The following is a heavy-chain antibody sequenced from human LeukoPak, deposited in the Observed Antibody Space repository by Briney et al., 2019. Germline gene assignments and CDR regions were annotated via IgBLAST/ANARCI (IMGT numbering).Heavy chain of an antibody. CDR3: ARVRDYYGSGSLAFDI. Sequence: GASVKVSCKASVYTVTVYYMHWVRQSPGQRLEWVGWSNGNSGGTNYAKKIQGIVTMDRETSISTAYMEASKLRSDDTAVYYCARVRDYYGSGSLAFDIWGQGTMVTVSS. D-gene: IGHD3-10*01. J-gene: IGHJ3*02. CDR1: VYTVTVYY. V-gene: IGHV1-2*02. CDR2: SNGNSGGT.